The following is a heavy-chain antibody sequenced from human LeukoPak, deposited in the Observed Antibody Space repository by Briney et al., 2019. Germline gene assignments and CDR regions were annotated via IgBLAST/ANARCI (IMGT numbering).Heavy chain of an antibody. CDR3: GKDGGQYSSGPEFDP. J-gene: IGHJ5*02. V-gene: IGHV3-23*01. Sequence: GGSLRLSCTASGIVFSRTAMNWARQSPGRGLEWLSAISGGGERTFYADSVRGRFTISRDNSKNMVYLQMNSLRVDDTAIYYCGKDGGQYSSGPEFDPRGQGDLVTVSS. D-gene: IGHD6-19*01. CDR1: GIVFSRTA. CDR2: ISGGGERT.